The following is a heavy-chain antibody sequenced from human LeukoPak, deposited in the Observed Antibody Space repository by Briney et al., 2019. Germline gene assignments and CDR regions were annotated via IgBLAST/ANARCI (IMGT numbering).Heavy chain of an antibody. CDR2: ISSSSSYI. CDR1: GFTFSSYS. CDR3: AGTLVGATGSDY. Sequence: AGSLRLSCAASGFTFSSYSMNCVRHAAGKRLEWVSSISSSSSYIYYADSVKGRFTISRDNAKNSLYLQMNSLRGEDTAVYYCAGTLVGATGSDYWGQGTLVTVSS. J-gene: IGHJ4*02. V-gene: IGHV3-21*01. D-gene: IGHD1-26*01.